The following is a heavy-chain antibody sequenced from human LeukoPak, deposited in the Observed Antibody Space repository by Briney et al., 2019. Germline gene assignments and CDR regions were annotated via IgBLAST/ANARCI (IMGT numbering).Heavy chain of an antibody. CDR3: ATSSSSWMYYFDY. J-gene: IGHJ4*02. Sequence: SETLSLTCTVSGGSISSGSYYWSWIRQPAGKGLEWIGYIYYSGSTNYNPSLKSRVTISVDTSKNQFSLKLSSVTAADTAVYYCATSSSSWMYYFDYWGQGTLVTVSS. D-gene: IGHD6-13*01. CDR1: GGSISSGSYY. V-gene: IGHV4-61*10. CDR2: IYYSGST.